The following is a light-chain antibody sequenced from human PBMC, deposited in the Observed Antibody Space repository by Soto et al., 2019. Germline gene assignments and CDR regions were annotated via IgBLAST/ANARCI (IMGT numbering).Light chain of an antibody. J-gene: IGKJ5*01. CDR1: QSVSSSY. Sequence: EIVLTQSPGTLSLSPAERATLSCRASQSVSSSYLAWYQQKPGQAPRLLIYGASSRATGIPDRFSGSGSGTDFTLTISRLEPEDFAVYYCQQYGSSATFGQGTRLEIK. CDR2: GAS. CDR3: QQYGSSAT. V-gene: IGKV3-20*01.